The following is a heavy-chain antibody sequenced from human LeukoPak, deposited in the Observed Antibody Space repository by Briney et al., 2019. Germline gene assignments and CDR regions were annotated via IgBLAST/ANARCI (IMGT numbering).Heavy chain of an antibody. CDR1: GFTFSSYS. CDR2: ISSSSSTI. CDR3: ARDGGGQWKLQGGFDY. Sequence: PGGSLRLSCAASGFTFSSYSMNWVRQAPGKGLEWVSYISSSSSTIYYADSVKGRFTISRDNAKNSLYLQMNSLRAEDTAVYYCARDGGGQWKLQGGFDYWDQGTLVTVSS. J-gene: IGHJ4*02. D-gene: IGHD2-15*01. V-gene: IGHV3-48*01.